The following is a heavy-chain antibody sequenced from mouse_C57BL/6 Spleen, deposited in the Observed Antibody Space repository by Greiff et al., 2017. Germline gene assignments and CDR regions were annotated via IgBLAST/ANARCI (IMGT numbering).Heavy chain of an antibody. CDR3: AREGITTVVATVAMDY. CDR2: IHPNSGST. Sequence: QVQLKQPGAELVKPGASVKLSCKASGYTFTSYWMHWVKQRPGQGLEWIGMIHPNSGSTNYNEKFKSKATLTVDKSSSTAYMQLSSLTSEDSAVYYCAREGITTVVATVAMDYWGQGTSVTVSS. V-gene: IGHV1-64*01. CDR1: GYTFTSYW. J-gene: IGHJ4*01. D-gene: IGHD1-1*01.